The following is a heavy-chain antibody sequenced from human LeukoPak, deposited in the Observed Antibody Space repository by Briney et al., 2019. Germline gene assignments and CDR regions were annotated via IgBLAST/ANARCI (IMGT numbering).Heavy chain of an antibody. CDR2: FDPEDGET. D-gene: IGHD3-10*01. Sequence: ASVKVSCKVSGYTLTELSMHWVRQAPGKGLEWMGGFDPEDGETIYAQKFQGRVTMTEDTSTDTAYMELSSLRSDDTAVYYCARGSYYGSGSYYNGYWGQGTLVTVSS. CDR3: ARGSYYGSGSYYNGY. J-gene: IGHJ4*02. CDR1: GYTLTELS. V-gene: IGHV1-24*01.